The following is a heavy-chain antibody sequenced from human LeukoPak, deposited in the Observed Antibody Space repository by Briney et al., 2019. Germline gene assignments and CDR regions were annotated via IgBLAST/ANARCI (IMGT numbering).Heavy chain of an antibody. Sequence: GESLKISCKASGYRFTSDWIAWVRQMPGKGLEWMGIIYPGDSDTRYSPSFQGQVTISADKSISTAYLQWSSLKASDTAIYYCSRHPFDWGQGTLVTVSS. CDR3: SRHPFD. V-gene: IGHV5-51*01. CDR2: IYPGDSDT. CDR1: GYRFTSDW. J-gene: IGHJ4*02.